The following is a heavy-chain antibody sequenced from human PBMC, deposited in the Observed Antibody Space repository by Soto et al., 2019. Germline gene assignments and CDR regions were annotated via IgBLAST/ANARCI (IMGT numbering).Heavy chain of an antibody. D-gene: IGHD3-3*02. CDR2: ISSSSSTI. Sequence: GGSLRLSCAASGFTFSSYSMNWVRQAPGKGLEWVSYISSSSSTIYYADSVKGRFTISRDNAKNSLYLQMNSLRDEDTAVYYCARDPGAFLEWLSNPNYYYYGMDVWGQGTTVTVSS. J-gene: IGHJ6*02. CDR1: GFTFSSYS. V-gene: IGHV3-48*02. CDR3: ARDPGAFLEWLSNPNYYYYGMDV.